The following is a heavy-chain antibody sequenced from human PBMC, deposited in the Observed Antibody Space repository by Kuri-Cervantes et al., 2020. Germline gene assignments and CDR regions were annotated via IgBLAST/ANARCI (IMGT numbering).Heavy chain of an antibody. D-gene: IGHD2-8*02. V-gene: IGHV3-20*04. J-gene: IGHJ5*02. CDR2: TSWNSGSI. CDR1: GFTFSNYA. CDR3: ARSGGYGWDA. Sequence: GGSLRLSCAASGFTFSNYAMSWVRQAPGKGLEWVSGTSWNSGSIGYVDSLKGRFSISRDNAKNEVYLQMDSLGVDDTAMYYCARSGGYGWDAWGQGARVTVSS.